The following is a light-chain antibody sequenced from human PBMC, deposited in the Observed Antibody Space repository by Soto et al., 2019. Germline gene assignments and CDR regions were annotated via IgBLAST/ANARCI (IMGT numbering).Light chain of an antibody. J-gene: IGLJ3*02. CDR3: CSYAGSYTGV. CDR1: SSDVGGYNY. V-gene: IGLV2-11*01. CDR2: GVS. Sequence: QSALTQPRAVSGSPGQSVTISCTGTSSDVGGYNYVSWYQHHPGKAPKLMIYGVSKRPSGVPDRFSGSKSGNTASLTISGLQAEDGADYYCCSYAGSYTGVFGGGTKVTVL.